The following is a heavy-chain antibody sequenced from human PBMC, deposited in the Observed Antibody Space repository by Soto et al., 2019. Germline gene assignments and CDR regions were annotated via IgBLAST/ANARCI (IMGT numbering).Heavy chain of an antibody. V-gene: IGHV1-18*01. D-gene: IGHD6-13*01. CDR3: ARDTREDYSSSWSYYYYYGMDV. J-gene: IGHJ6*02. CDR1: GYTFTSYG. CDR2: ISAYNGNT. Sequence: GASVKVSCKASGYTFTSYGISWVRQAPGQGLEWMGWISAYNGNTNYAQKLQGRVTMTTDTSTSTAYMELRSLRSDDTAVYYCARDTREDYSSSWSYYYYYGMDVWGQGTTVTVSS.